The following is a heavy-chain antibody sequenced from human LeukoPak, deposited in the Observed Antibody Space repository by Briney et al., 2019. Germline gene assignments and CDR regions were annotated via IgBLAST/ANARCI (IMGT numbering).Heavy chain of an antibody. CDR2: IYYSGST. CDR3: ARKRRGYCSSTSCYEEDDY. CDR1: GGSISSYY. D-gene: IGHD2-2*01. V-gene: IGHV4-59*01. J-gene: IGHJ4*02. Sequence: SETLSLTCTVSGGSISSYYWSWIRQPPGKGLEWIAYIYYSGSTNYNPSLKSRVTISVDTSKNQFSLKLSSVTAADTAVYYCARKRRGYCSSTSCYEEDDYWGQGTLVTVSS.